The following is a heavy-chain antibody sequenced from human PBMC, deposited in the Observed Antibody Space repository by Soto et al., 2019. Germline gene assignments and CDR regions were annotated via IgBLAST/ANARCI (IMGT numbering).Heavy chain of an antibody. CDR3: ARDWGTGFCNFDS. Sequence: SETLSLTCAVSGYSISTGFNWGWIRQPPGKGLEWIGSIYHSGSTYYNLSLKSRVTISADTSKNQISLKLISVTAADTALYYCARDWGTGFCNFDSWGQGTLVTVSS. J-gene: IGHJ4*02. V-gene: IGHV4-38-2*02. CDR1: GYSISTGFN. D-gene: IGHD6-19*01. CDR2: IYHSGST.